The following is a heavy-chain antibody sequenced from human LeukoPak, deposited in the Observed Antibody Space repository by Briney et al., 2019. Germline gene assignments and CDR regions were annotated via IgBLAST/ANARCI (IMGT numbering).Heavy chain of an antibody. CDR1: GFIFSRYA. Sequence: GGSLRLSCEASGFIFSRYAMSWVRQTPGKGQEWISTLSGSGDTSYYADSVKGRFAISRDNSKDTLYLQMNTLRAEDTAVYYCAKGPLTTAASWGQGTLVTVSS. CDR3: AKGPLTTAAS. V-gene: IGHV3-23*01. D-gene: IGHD4-17*01. J-gene: IGHJ5*02. CDR2: LSGSGDTS.